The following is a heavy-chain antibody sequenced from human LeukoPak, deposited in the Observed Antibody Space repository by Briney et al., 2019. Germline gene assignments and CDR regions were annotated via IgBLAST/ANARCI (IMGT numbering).Heavy chain of an antibody. CDR1: GYTFTGYY. Sequence: GASVKVSCKASGYTFTGYYLHWVRQAPGQGLEWMGWINPNSGGTNYAQKFQGRVTMTRDTSISTAYMELSRLRSDDTAVYYCARLAYCGGECYPGSLGAFDIWGQGTMVTVSS. D-gene: IGHD2-21*01. CDR3: ARLAYCGGECYPGSLGAFDI. V-gene: IGHV1-2*02. CDR2: INPNSGGT. J-gene: IGHJ3*02.